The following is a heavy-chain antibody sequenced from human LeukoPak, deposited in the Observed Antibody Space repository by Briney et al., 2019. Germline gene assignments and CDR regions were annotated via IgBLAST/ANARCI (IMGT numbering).Heavy chain of an antibody. D-gene: IGHD3-9*01. CDR3: ARRRGKFDSTDY. CDR2: IKQDGSEK. J-gene: IGHJ4*02. Sequence: GGSLRLSCAASGLTFSSYWMSWVRQAPGKGLEWVANIKQDGSEKYYVDSVKGRFTISRDNAKNSLYLQMNSLRAEDTAVYYCARRRGKFDSTDYWGQGTLVTVSS. V-gene: IGHV3-7*01. CDR1: GLTFSSYW.